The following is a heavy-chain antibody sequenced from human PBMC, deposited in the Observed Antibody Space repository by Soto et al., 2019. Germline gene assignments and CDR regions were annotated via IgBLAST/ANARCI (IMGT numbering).Heavy chain of an antibody. CDR3: AKDLGYRHSWYWVH. J-gene: IGHJ4*02. D-gene: IGHD2-8*02. CDR1: GFPFDPYV. Sequence: PGGSLRLSWVASGFPFDPYVMAWVRQAPGKGLEWVAAIRSNTAVTHYADSMRDRFTISRDNSKNTLFLEMNSLRAEDTAVYYCAKDLGYRHSWYWVHWGQGTLVTVSS. V-gene: IGHV3-23*01. CDR2: IRSNTAVT.